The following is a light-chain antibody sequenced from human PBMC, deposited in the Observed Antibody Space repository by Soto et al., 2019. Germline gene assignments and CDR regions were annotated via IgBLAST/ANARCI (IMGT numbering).Light chain of an antibody. CDR1: QSVSSNY. J-gene: IGKJ1*01. CDR3: EQYGSSPRT. V-gene: IGKV3-20*01. Sequence: ELVLTQSPGTLSLSPGEGSTLSCRASQSVSSNYFAWYQQKPGQAPRLLIYGVSSRATGIPDRFSGSGSGTDFTLTISRLEPEDFAVYYCEQYGSSPRTFGQGTKVDI. CDR2: GVS.